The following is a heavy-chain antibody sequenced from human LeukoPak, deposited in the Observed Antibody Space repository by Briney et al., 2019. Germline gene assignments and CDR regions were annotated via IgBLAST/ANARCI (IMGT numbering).Heavy chain of an antibody. CDR2: IYYTGSA. Sequence: MASETLSLTCNLSSGSVSNGDYYWSWLRQPPGKALEWIGYIYYTGSAYYNPSLGGRVTLSVDTSKNQFSVKLSSVTAADTAVYYCARSRNYYGSGDYWGQGTLVTVSS. CDR1: SGSVSNGDYY. D-gene: IGHD3-10*01. V-gene: IGHV4-61*08. CDR3: ARSRNYYGSGDY. J-gene: IGHJ4*02.